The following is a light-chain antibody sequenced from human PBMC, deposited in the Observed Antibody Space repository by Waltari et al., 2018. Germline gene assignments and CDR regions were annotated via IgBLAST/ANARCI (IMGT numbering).Light chain of an antibody. Sequence: DIVMTQTPLSLPIPPGEPASISCRSSQSLLDSNGNTYLHWYLQKPGQSPQLLIYGGSNRASGVPDRFSGSGSGTDFTLKISKVEAEDVGVYYCVQAIAFPYSFGQGTKVEIK. J-gene: IGKJ2*03. CDR1: QSLLDSNGNTY. CDR2: GGS. CDR3: VQAIAFPYS. V-gene: IGKV2-40*01.